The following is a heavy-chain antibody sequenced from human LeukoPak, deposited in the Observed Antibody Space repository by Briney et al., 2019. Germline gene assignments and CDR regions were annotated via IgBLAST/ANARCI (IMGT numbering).Heavy chain of an antibody. Sequence: GGSLRLSCVASGFIFRNYWMAWLRHAPGRGLEGVANINEDGNEKYYLDSVRGRFIISRDNARNSLFLQMNSLRGEDTGVYYCVRELVVGPAEYFQSWGQGTLVAVSS. CDR3: VRELVVGPAEYFQS. CDR1: GFIFRNYW. V-gene: IGHV3-7*01. CDR2: INEDGNEK. D-gene: IGHD1-26*01. J-gene: IGHJ1*01.